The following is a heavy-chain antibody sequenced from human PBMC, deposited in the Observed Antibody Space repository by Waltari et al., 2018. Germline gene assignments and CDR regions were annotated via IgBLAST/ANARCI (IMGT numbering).Heavy chain of an antibody. J-gene: IGHJ4*02. CDR2: IIPIYGTA. Sequence: QVQLVQSGAEVKKPGASVTVSCKASGYTFTSYGISWVRQAPGQGLEWMGGIIPIYGTANYAQKFQGRVTITADESTSTAYMELSSLRSEDTAVYYCARAPLRDGYNFYYFDYWGQGTLVTVSS. CDR1: GYTFTSYG. D-gene: IGHD5-12*01. CDR3: ARAPLRDGYNFYYFDY. V-gene: IGHV1-69*13.